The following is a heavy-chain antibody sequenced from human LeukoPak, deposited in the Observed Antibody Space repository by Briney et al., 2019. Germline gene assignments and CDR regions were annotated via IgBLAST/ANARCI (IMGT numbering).Heavy chain of an antibody. CDR3: ARPRGGFDY. V-gene: IGHV4-39*01. Sequence: SETLSLTCTVSGGSISSSSYYWGWIRQPPGKGLEWIGSIYYSGSTYYNPSLKSRVTISVDTSKNQFSLKLSSVTAADTAVYYCARPRGGFDYWGQGTLVTVFS. J-gene: IGHJ4*02. D-gene: IGHD3-10*01. CDR1: GGSISSSSYY. CDR2: IYYSGST.